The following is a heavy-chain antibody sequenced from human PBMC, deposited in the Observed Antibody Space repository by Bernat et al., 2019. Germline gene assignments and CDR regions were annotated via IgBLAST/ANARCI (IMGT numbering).Heavy chain of an antibody. J-gene: IGHJ4*02. D-gene: IGHD2-2*01. CDR1: GFTFSNYG. CDR3: VRDYCSTTSCYDY. CDR2: IWYDGSKK. V-gene: IGHV3-33*01. Sequence: QVQLVESGGGVVQPGRSLRLSCVASGFTFSNYGMHWVRQAPGKGLEWVAVIWYDGSKKYYAKSVKGRFTIARDDSKNTLYLKMNSLRVEDTAGYYCVRDYCSTTSCYDYWGQGTLVTVSS.